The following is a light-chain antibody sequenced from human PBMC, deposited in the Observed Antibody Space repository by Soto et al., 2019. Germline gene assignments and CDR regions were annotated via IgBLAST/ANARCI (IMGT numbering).Light chain of an antibody. J-gene: IGKJ3*01. CDR1: QSVSSSY. CDR2: GAS. CDR3: QQYDSSPVT. V-gene: IGKV3-20*01. Sequence: EIVLTKSPGTLSLSPGERATLSCRASQSVSSSYLAWYQQKPGQAPRLLIYGASSRATGIPDRFSGSGSGTDFTLTISRLEPEDVAVYYCQQYDSSPVTFGPGTKVDIK.